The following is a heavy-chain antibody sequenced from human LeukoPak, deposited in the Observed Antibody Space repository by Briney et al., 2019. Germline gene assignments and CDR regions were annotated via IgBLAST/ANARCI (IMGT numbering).Heavy chain of an antibody. CDR2: IIPIFGTA. V-gene: IGHV1-69*05. CDR3: ASSVSGWGYFDY. Sequence: ASVKVSCKASGGTFSSYAISWVRQAPGQGLEWMGRIIPIFGTANYAQKFQGRVTITTDESTSTAYMDLSSLRSEDTAVYYYASSVSGWGYFDYWGQGTLVTVSS. J-gene: IGHJ4*02. D-gene: IGHD6-19*01. CDR1: GGTFSSYA.